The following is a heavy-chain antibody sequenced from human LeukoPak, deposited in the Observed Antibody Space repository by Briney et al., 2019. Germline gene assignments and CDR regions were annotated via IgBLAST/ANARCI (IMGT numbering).Heavy chain of an antibody. CDR3: AKDSPVATR. D-gene: IGHD1-26*01. J-gene: IGHJ4*02. CDR2: ITDSGDGT. CDR1: GFTFSSSA. V-gene: IGHV3-23*01. Sequence: GWSLRLSCAASGFTFSSSAMSWLRPAPGKGLDWVSSITDSGDGTYYADSVKGRFTISRDDSKNTLFLQMNSLRVEETAVYYCAKDSPVATRWGQGTLVTVSS.